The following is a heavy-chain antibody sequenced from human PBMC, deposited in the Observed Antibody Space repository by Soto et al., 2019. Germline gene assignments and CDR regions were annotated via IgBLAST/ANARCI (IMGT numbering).Heavy chain of an antibody. Sequence: EVQLVQSGAEVKKPGESLKISCKGSGYSFTSYWIGWVRQMPGKGLEWMGIIYPGDSDTRYSPSFQGQVTISADKSISTAYLQWSSLKASDTAMYYCAVRGYYDSSGQNPYYYYGMDVWGQGTTVTVSS. J-gene: IGHJ6*02. CDR1: GYSFTSYW. V-gene: IGHV5-51*01. D-gene: IGHD3-22*01. CDR3: AVRGYYDSSGQNPYYYYGMDV. CDR2: IYPGDSDT.